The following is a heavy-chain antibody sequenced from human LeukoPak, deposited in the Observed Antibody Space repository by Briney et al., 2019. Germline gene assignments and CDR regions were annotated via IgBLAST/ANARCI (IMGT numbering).Heavy chain of an antibody. D-gene: IGHD3-3*01. J-gene: IGHJ6*03. CDR3: ARGEYDFWSSYYLYYYMDV. V-gene: IGHV1-69*01. CDR1: GGTFSSYA. CDR2: IIPIFGTA. Sequence: GSSVKVSCKASGGTFSSYAISWVRQATGRGLEWMGGIIPIFGTANYAQKFQGRVTITADESTSTAYMELSSLRSEDTAVYYCARGEYDFWSSYYLYYYMDVWGKGTTVTVSS.